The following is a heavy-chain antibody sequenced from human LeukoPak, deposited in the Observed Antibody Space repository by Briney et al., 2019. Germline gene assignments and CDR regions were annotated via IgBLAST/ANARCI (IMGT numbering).Heavy chain of an antibody. CDR1: GFTFSSYD. CDR3: TRAAGITGTSRDNWFDP. V-gene: IGHV3-33*01. Sequence: GGSLRLSCAASGFTFSSYDMHWVRRAPGKGLEWVASIWHDGNRKYHADSVEGRFTIFRDNSRNTVYVQMNSLRADDTAVYYCTRAAGITGTSRDNWFDPWGQGTPVTVSS. CDR2: IWHDGNRK. J-gene: IGHJ5*02. D-gene: IGHD1/OR15-1a*01.